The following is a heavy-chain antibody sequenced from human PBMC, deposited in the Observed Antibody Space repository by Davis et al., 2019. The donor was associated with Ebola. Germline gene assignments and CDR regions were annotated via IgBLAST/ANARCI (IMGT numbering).Heavy chain of an antibody. D-gene: IGHD2-2*01. V-gene: IGHV4-38-2*02. CDR1: GYPISSDYY. CDR3: ARDSYALYYFDY. CDR2: IYRSGYT. J-gene: IGHJ4*02. Sequence: SETLSLTCSVSGYPISSDYYWAWIRQSPGTGLEWIASIYRSGYTYYSPSLRDRISVSVDKSKNQFSLKLRSVTAADTAIYYCARDSYALYYFDYWGQGTLVAVSS.